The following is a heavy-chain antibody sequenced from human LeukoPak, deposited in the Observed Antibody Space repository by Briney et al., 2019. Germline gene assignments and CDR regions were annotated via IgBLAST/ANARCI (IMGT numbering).Heavy chain of an antibody. CDR2: INHSGST. Sequence: SETLSLTCAVYGGSFSGYYWSWIRQPPGKGLEWIGEINHSGSTNYNPSLKSRVTISVDTSKNQFSLKLSSVTAADTAVYYCARKAILWFGGINWFDPWGQGTLLTVSS. V-gene: IGHV4-34*01. CDR1: GGSFSGYY. J-gene: IGHJ5*02. D-gene: IGHD3-10*01. CDR3: ARKAILWFGGINWFDP.